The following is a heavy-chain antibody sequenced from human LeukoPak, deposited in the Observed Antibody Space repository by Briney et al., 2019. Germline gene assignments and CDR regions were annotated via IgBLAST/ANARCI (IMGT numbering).Heavy chain of an antibody. CDR1: GFTFSSYG. D-gene: IGHD5-18*01. V-gene: IGHV3-30*18. Sequence: QPGGSLRLSCVASGFTFSSYGMHWVRQAPGKGLEWVAVISYDGSNKYYADSVKGRFTISRDNSKNTLYLQMNSLRAEDTAVYYCAKDLPPYSYEYYFDYWGQGTLVTVSS. CDR3: AKDLPPYSYEYYFDY. CDR2: ISYDGSNK. J-gene: IGHJ4*02.